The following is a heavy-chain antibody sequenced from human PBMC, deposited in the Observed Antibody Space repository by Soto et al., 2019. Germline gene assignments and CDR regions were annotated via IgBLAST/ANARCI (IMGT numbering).Heavy chain of an antibody. J-gene: IGHJ4*02. CDR1: GFPFSSYA. CDR3: AKDDYGQFDY. CDR2: ISGSGGST. V-gene: IGHV3-23*01. D-gene: IGHD4-17*01. Sequence: GGSLTLSCAASGFPFSSYAMSWVRQAPGKGLEWVSAISGSGGSTYCADSVKGRFTISRDNSKNTLYLQMNSLRAEDTAVYYCAKDDYGQFDYWGQGTLVTVSS.